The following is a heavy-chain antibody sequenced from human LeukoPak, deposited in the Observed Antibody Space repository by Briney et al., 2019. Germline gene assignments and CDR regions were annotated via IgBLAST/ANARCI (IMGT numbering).Heavy chain of an antibody. D-gene: IGHD6-13*01. CDR1: GFTFSDYY. CDR3: ARATTEAGISASGTAY. J-gene: IGHJ4*02. Sequence: PGGSLRLSCAASGFTFSDYYMSWIRQAPGKGLGWVSYISSSGSTIYYADSVKGRFTISRDNAKNSLYLQMNSLRAEDTAVYYCARATTEAGISASGTAYWGQGTLVTVSS. CDR2: ISSSGSTI. V-gene: IGHV3-11*04.